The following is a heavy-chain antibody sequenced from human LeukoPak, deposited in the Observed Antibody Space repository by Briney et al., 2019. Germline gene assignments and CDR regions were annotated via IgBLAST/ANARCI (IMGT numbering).Heavy chain of an antibody. CDR3: ARRSSSSADLDY. V-gene: IGHV5-51*01. J-gene: IGHJ4*02. D-gene: IGHD6-6*01. Sequence: GESLKISCKASGYSFTTYWIGWVRQMPGKGLEWMGIIYPGDSDTRYSPSFQGQVTFSADKSISTAYPQWSSLKASDTAMYYCARRSSSSADLDYWGQGTLVTVSS. CDR2: IYPGDSDT. CDR1: GYSFTTYW.